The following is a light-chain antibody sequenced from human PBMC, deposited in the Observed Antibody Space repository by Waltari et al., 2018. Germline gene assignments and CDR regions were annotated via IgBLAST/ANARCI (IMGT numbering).Light chain of an antibody. V-gene: IGLV4-69*01. J-gene: IGLJ3*02. CDR1: GEYSAYA. Sequence: LVLTQSPSASASLGASVKLTCSLPGEYSAYAIAWHQQQPLKGPRYLLTVNRDGSHKKGDGISQRFSGSSSDLDRYLIISRLQSDDEADYFCQTWGTGIQVFGSGTKLTVL. CDR3: QTWGTGIQV. CDR2: VNRDGSH.